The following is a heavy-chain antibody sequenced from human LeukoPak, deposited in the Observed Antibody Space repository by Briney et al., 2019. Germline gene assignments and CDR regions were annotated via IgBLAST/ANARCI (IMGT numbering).Heavy chain of an antibody. CDR3: ARSHNYGDYYFDY. CDR1: GGSISSSSYY. CDR2: IYYNGAT. Sequence: SETLSLTCTVSGVSGGSISSSSYYWGWIRQPPGKGLEWIGNIYYNGATYYNPSLKSRVTISVDTSKNQFSLKLSSVTAADTAVYYCARSHNYGDYYFDYWGQGALVTVSS. V-gene: IGHV4-39*01. D-gene: IGHD4-17*01. J-gene: IGHJ4*02.